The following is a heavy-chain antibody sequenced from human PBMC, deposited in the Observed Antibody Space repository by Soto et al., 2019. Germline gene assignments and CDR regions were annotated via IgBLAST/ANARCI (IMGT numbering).Heavy chain of an antibody. CDR2: LYSSGNT. Sequence: PSETLSLTCTVSGASINSYGWSWIRQPAGKGLEWIGRLYSSGNTNDNPSFKSRLTMSADTSKNQFSLKLRSVTAADTAVYYCERGPNSSGRYVVDSWRQGTLVTVSS. CDR1: GASINSYG. J-gene: IGHJ4*02. V-gene: IGHV4-4*07. D-gene: IGHD3-22*01. CDR3: ERGPNSSGRYVVDS.